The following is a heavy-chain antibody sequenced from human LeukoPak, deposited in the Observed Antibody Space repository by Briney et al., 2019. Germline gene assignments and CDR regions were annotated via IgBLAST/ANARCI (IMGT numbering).Heavy chain of an antibody. D-gene: IGHD2-15*01. CDR3: ARDPYSSGGYGAFDM. J-gene: IGHJ3*02. CDR2: INQDGSGQ. V-gene: IGHV3-7*01. CDR1: GFNFRSFW. Sequence: GGSLRLSCAGSGFNFRSFWMTWVRQTPGKGLEWVANINQDGSGQEYVDSVKGRYTISRDNAKNSLFLQMDSLRAKDTAVYYCARDPYSSGGYGAFDMWGQGTMVTVSS.